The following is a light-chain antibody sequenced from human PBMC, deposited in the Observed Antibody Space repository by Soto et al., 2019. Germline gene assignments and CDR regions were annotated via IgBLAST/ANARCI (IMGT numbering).Light chain of an antibody. CDR3: QQRSNWPRYT. V-gene: IGKV3-11*01. CDR1: PSVSSY. CDR2: DAS. J-gene: IGKJ2*01. Sequence: EIVLTQSPATLSLSPGERATLSCRASPSVSSYLAWYQQKPGQAPRLLIYDASNRATGIPARFSGSGSWTDFTLTISSLEPEDFAVYYCQQRSNWPRYTFGQGTKLEIK.